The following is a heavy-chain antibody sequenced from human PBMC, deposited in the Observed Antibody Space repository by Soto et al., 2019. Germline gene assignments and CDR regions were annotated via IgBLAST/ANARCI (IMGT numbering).Heavy chain of an antibody. CDR1: GGTFSSYA. Sequence: QVQLVQSGAEVKKPGSSVKVSCKASGGTFSSYAISWVRQAPGQGLEWMGGIIPIFGTANYAQKFQGRVTITADESASTAYMELSSLRSEDTAVYYCPRVTRPYYYDSSGYYYHYWGQGTLVTVSS. D-gene: IGHD3-22*01. V-gene: IGHV1-69*01. CDR3: PRVTRPYYYDSSGYYYHY. J-gene: IGHJ4*02. CDR2: IIPIFGTA.